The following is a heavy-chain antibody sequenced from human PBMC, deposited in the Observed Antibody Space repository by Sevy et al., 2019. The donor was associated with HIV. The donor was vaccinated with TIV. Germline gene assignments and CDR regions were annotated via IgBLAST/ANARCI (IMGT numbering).Heavy chain of an antibody. J-gene: IGHJ5*02. CDR1: DGSFSGYY. CDR3: ARSPPVVVVPGAPSWFDP. V-gene: IGHV4-34*01. D-gene: IGHD2-2*01. CDR2: LNESGIT. Sequence: SETLSLTCAVHDGSFSGYYWNWIRRLPGKGLEWIGELNESGITYDNPSLKSRVTISVDTSEKQFSLKLNSVTAADTAVYFCARSPPVVVVPGAPSWFDPWGQGTLVTVSS.